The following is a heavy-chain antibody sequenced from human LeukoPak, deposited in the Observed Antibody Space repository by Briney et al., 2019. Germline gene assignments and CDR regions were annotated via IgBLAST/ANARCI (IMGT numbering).Heavy chain of an antibody. V-gene: IGHV4-34*01. CDR3: ARGGPGNPITIFGVVPQGFDY. CDR1: GGSFSGYY. D-gene: IGHD3-3*01. J-gene: IGHJ4*02. CDR2: INHSGST. Sequence: SETLSLTCAVYGGSFSGYYWSWIRQPPGKGLEWIGEINHSGSTNYNPSLKSRVTISVDTSKNQFSLKLSSVTAADTAVYYCARGGPGNPITIFGVVPQGFDYWGQGTLVTVSS.